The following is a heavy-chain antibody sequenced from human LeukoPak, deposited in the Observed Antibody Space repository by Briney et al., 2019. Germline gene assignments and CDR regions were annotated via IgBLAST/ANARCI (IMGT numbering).Heavy chain of an antibody. J-gene: IGHJ6*02. V-gene: IGHV4-59*01. CDR1: GGSISSYY. Sequence: PSETLSLTCTVSGGSISSYYWSWIRQPPGNGLEWIGYIYYSGSTNYNPSLKSRVTISVDTSKNQFSLKLSSVTAADTAVYYCARFVVVPAAKSDCYYYGMDVWGQGTTVTVSS. CDR3: ARFVVVPAAKSDCYYYGMDV. CDR2: IYYSGST. D-gene: IGHD2-2*01.